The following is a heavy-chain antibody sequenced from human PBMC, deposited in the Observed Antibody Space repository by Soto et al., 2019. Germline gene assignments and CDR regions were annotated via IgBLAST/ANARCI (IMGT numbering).Heavy chain of an antibody. CDR2: ISSSSSYI. CDR3: ARERSDYVWVGD. V-gene: IGHV3-21*01. CDR1: GFTFSSYS. Sequence: EVQLVESGGGLVKPGGSLRLSCAASGFTFSSYSMNWVRQAPGKGLEWVSSISSSSSYIYYADSVKGRFTIARDNAKNSRYLQMNSLRADDTAVYYCARERSDYVWVGDWGLGTLVTVSS. J-gene: IGHJ4*02. D-gene: IGHD3-16*01.